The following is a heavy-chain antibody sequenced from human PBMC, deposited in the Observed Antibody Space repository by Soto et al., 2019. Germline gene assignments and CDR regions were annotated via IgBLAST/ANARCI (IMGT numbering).Heavy chain of an antibody. CDR3: VTDYDAKGWGTY. J-gene: IGHJ4*02. D-gene: IGHD3-16*01. CDR2: INEDGSEK. Sequence: GGSLILSCAASGFSFTSYLMDWVRQAPGKGLEWVAMINEDGSEKYYVDSVKGRLTISRDNAKNSLYLEMDSLRAEDTAVYYCVTDYDAKGWGTYWGQGNLVTVSS. CDR1: GFSFTSYL. V-gene: IGHV3-7*04.